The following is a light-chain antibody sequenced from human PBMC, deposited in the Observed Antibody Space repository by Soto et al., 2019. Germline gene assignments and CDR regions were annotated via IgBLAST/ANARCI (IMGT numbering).Light chain of an antibody. CDR3: EAWDDSLYGAV. Sequence: QSVLTQPPSASGTPGQRVPISCSGSSSNIGANPINWYQQLPGTAPKLLIYNNDQRPSGVPDRFSASKSGTSASLAISGLQSEDEADYYCEAWDDSLYGAVLGGGTKVTVL. V-gene: IGLV1-44*01. J-gene: IGLJ2*01. CDR2: NND. CDR1: SSNIGANP.